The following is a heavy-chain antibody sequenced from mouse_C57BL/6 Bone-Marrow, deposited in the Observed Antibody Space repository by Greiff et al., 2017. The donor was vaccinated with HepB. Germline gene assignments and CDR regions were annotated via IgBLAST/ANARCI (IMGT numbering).Heavy chain of an antibody. J-gene: IGHJ3*01. CDR3: AREEYYYGSSLAY. V-gene: IGHV3-6*01. D-gene: IGHD1-1*01. CDR1: GYSITSGYY. Sequence: ESGPGLVKPSQSLSLTCSVTGYSITSGYYWNWIRQFPGNKLEWMGYISYDGSNNYNPSLKNRISITRDTSKNQFFLKLNSVTTEDTATYYCAREEYYYGSSLAYWGQGTLVTVSA. CDR2: ISYDGSN.